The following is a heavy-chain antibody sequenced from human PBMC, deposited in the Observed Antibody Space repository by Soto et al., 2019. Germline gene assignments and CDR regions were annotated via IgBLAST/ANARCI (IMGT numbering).Heavy chain of an antibody. CDR2: IYYSGST. J-gene: IGHJ6*02. V-gene: IGHV4-31*03. D-gene: IGHD3-10*01. CDR3: ARDTYYYGSGSRRGYYGMDV. Sequence: QVQLQESGPGLVKPSQTLSLTCTVSGGSISSGGYYWSWIRQHPGKGLEWIGYIYYSGSTYYNPSXXXRATIAVDTSXXQXSXXLSSVTAADTAVYYCARDTYYYGSGSRRGYYGMDVWGQGTTVTVSS. CDR1: GGSISSGGYY.